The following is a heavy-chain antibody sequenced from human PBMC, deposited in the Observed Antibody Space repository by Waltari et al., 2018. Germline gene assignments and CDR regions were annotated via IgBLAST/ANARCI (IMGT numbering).Heavy chain of an antibody. CDR2: IYYSGST. D-gene: IGHD6-13*01. CDR1: GGSISSYY. V-gene: IGHV4-59*01. J-gene: IGHJ6*02. CDR3: ARASSSWYSGSYYYGMDV. Sequence: QVQLQESGPGLVKPSETLSLTCPVSGGSISSYYWLWIRPPPGKVLEWFGYIYYSGSTNYNPSLKSRVTISVDTSKNQFSLKLSSVTAADTAVYYCARASSSWYSGSYYYGMDVWGQGTTVTVSS.